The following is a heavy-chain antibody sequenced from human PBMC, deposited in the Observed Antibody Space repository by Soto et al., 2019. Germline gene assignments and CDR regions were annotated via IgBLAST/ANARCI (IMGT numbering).Heavy chain of an antibody. Sequence: EASVKVSCKASGYSFSDNQSHCLRQAPGQGLEWMGRINPKSDDTNYAQKFQGRVTMTRDTSIDTAYLELTGLTSDDTAIYYCARKHSLDYIRWGLDPWGQGTLVTVSS. CDR2: INPKSDDT. CDR3: ARKHSLDYIRWGLDP. D-gene: IGHD4-4*01. CDR1: GYSFSDNQ. V-gene: IGHV1-2*02. J-gene: IGHJ5*02.